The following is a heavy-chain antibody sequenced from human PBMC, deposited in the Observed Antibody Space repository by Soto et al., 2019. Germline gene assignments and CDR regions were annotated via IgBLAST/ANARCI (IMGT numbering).Heavy chain of an antibody. V-gene: IGHV3-33*01. Sequence: QVQLVESGGGVVQPGRSLRLSCAASGFTFSSYGMHWVRQAPGKGLEWVAVIWYDGSNKYYADSVKGRFTNSRDNSKNTSYLQMTSLRAGDTAVYYCARGRYLDYGYYVGYNYYGMDVWGQGTTVTVSS. J-gene: IGHJ6*02. CDR1: GFTFSSYG. CDR2: IWYDGSNK. D-gene: IGHD4-17*01. CDR3: ARGRYLDYGYYVGYNYYGMDV.